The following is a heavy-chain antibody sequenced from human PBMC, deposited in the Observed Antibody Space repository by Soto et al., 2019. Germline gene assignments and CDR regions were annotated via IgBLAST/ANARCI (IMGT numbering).Heavy chain of an antibody. CDR1: AGSFSDSY. Sequence: SETLSLTCAVYAGSFSDSYWSWIRQPPGKGLEWIGEINQSGGTHYNPSLKSRVTISVDTSKNQFSLKLNSVTAADTAVYYCARGLTYCSSTTCAETRFDPWGQGTLVTVSS. J-gene: IGHJ5*02. CDR3: ARGLTYCSSTTCAETRFDP. V-gene: IGHV4-34*01. D-gene: IGHD2-2*01. CDR2: INQSGGT.